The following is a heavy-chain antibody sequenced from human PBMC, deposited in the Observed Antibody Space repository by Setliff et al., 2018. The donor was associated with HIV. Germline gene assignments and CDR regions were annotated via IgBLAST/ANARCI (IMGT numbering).Heavy chain of an antibody. CDR3: ARGWEWGAPLDY. CDR1: GYSISSHY. D-gene: IGHD1-26*01. Sequence: PSETLSLTCTVSGYSISSHYWSWIRQPPGKELEWIGYIFSSGSTTYNPSLKSRVTISIDTSKNQFSLKVSSVTAADTAVYYCARGWEWGAPLDYWGRGTLVTVSS. J-gene: IGHJ4*02. CDR2: IFSSGST. V-gene: IGHV4-59*11.